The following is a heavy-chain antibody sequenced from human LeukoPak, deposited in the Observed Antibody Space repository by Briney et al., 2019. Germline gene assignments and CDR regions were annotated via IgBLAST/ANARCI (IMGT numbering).Heavy chain of an antibody. CDR1: GYTFTRYY. D-gene: IGHD6-19*01. V-gene: IGHV1-2*02. J-gene: IGHJ4*02. CDR3: ARDRRIAVAGTGMDY. Sequence: ASVKVSCKASGYTFTRYYMHWVRQAPGQGLEWMGWINPNSGGTNYAQKFQGRVTMTRDTSISTAYMELSRLRSDDTAVYYCARDRRIAVAGTGMDYWGQGTLVTVSS. CDR2: INPNSGGT.